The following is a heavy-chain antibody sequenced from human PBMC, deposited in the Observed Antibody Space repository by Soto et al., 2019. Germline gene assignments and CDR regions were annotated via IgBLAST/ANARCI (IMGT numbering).Heavy chain of an antibody. V-gene: IGHV1-69*04. D-gene: IGHD2-2*01. CDR1: GGTFSSYT. CDR3: ARDAPPGYCSSTSCFWFDP. J-gene: IGHJ5*02. Sequence: GASVKVSCKASGGTFSSYTISWVRQAPGQGLEWMGRIIPILGIANYAQKFQGRVTITADKSTSTAYMELSSLRSEDTAVYYCARDAPPGYCSSTSCFWFDPWGQGTLVTVSS. CDR2: IIPILGIA.